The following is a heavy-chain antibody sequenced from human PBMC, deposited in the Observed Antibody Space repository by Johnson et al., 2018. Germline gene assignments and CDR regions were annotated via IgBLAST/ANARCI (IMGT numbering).Heavy chain of an antibody. J-gene: IGHJ6*03. CDR2: IYSGGST. V-gene: IGHV3-66*02. D-gene: IGHD3/OR15-3a*01. Sequence: VQLVESGGGLVQPGGSLRLSCAASGFTVSSNYMSWVRQAPGKGLEWVSGIYSGGSTYYADAVKGRFTISRDNSKNTLYLQMNSLRAEDTAVYYCARAGLRDFGPRYYMDVWGKGTTVTVSS. CDR1: GFTVSSNY. CDR3: ARAGLRDFGPRYYMDV.